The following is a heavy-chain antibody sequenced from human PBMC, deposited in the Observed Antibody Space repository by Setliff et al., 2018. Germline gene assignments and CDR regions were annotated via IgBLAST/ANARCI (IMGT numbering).Heavy chain of an antibody. D-gene: IGHD1-26*01. J-gene: IGHJ4*02. CDR1: GYTFTSYG. CDR2: ISAYNGNT. Sequence: ASVKVSCKASGYTFTSYGISWVRQAPGQGLEWMGWISAYNGNTNYAQKFQGRVTITADESTSTAYMELSSLRPEDTAVYYCARVSRTIVAARGFDYWGQGTL. CDR3: ARVSRTIVAARGFDY. V-gene: IGHV1-18*01.